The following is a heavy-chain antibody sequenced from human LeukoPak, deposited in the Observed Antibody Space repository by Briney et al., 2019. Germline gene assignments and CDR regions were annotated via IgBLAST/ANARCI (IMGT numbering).Heavy chain of an antibody. CDR2: IYSGGST. D-gene: IGHD3-10*01. V-gene: IGHV3-66*01. CDR1: GFTVSSNY. CDR3: ARDGLRSGSHDAFDI. J-gene: IGHJ3*02. Sequence: GGSLRLSCAASGFTVSSNYMSWVRQAPGKGLEWVSVIYSGGSTYYADSVKGRFTISRDNSKNTLYLQMNSLRAEDTAVYYRARDGLRSGSHDAFDIWGQGTMVTVSS.